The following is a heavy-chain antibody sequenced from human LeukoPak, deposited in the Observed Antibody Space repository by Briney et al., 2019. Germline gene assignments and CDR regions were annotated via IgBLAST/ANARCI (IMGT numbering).Heavy chain of an antibody. CDR2: IKQDGSEK. V-gene: IGHV3-7*01. CDR3: ARRVEMATIWFDP. Sequence: GGSLRLSCAASGFTFSSYWMSWVRQAPGKGLEWVANIKQDGSEKYYVDSVKGRFTISRDNAKNSLYLQMNSLRAEDTAVYYCARRVEMATIWFDPWGQGTLVTVSS. D-gene: IGHD5-24*01. CDR1: GFTFSSYW. J-gene: IGHJ5*02.